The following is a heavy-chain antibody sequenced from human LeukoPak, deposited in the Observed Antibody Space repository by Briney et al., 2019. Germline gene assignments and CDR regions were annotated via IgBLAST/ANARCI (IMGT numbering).Heavy chain of an antibody. CDR3: ARGDIPDF. Sequence: SETLSLTCGVSGYSISSGYYWGWIRQSPGKGLEWIGSIFHSGKTYYNLSLTSRVTISVDTSKNQFPLKLTSVTAADTAVYYCARGDIPDFWGQGTLVTVSS. V-gene: IGHV4-38-2*01. CDR1: GYSISSGYY. D-gene: IGHD2-21*01. CDR2: IFHSGKT. J-gene: IGHJ4*02.